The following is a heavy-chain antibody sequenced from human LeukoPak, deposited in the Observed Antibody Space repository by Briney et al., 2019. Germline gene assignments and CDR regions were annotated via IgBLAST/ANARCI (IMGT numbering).Heavy chain of an antibody. CDR1: GYTFTSYY. Sequence: GASVKVSCKASGYTFTSYYMHWVRQAPGQGLEWMGIINPSGGSTSYAQKFQGRVTMARDTSTSTVYMKLSSLRSEDTAVYYCARDSLDQIAVAGTFDYWGQGTLVTVSS. V-gene: IGHV1-46*01. D-gene: IGHD6-19*01. CDR2: INPSGGST. CDR3: ARDSLDQIAVAGTFDY. J-gene: IGHJ4*02.